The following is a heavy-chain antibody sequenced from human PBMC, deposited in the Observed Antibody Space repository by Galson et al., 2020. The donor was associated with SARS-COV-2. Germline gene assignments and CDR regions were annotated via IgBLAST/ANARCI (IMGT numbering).Heavy chain of an antibody. D-gene: IGHD6-19*01. V-gene: IGHV1-24*01. CDR1: KYTLTELS. J-gene: IGHJ4*02. CDR2: FDPEDGKT. Sequence: ASVKVSCKVSKYTLTELSIHWVRQAPGKGLEWMGSFDPEDGKTIYAQNFQGRVTMTEDTSTDTAYMELTSLRSEDTAVYYCATDLSSGWPVAYYFDSWGQGTLVTVSS. CDR3: ATDLSSGWPVAYYFDS.